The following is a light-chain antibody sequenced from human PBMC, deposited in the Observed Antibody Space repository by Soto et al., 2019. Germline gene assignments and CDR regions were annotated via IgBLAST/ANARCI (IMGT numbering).Light chain of an antibody. V-gene: IGKV1-5*01. CDR3: QQYKDYVWT. CDR2: DVS. J-gene: IGKJ1*01. CDR1: QTVERW. Sequence: DIQMTQSPSTLPASVGDRVTISCRASQTVERWLAWYQQKPGKAPKLLISDVSSLERGVPSRFSGSGSATEFTLTISGLQSDDFATYYCQQYKDYVWTFGQATKVDIK.